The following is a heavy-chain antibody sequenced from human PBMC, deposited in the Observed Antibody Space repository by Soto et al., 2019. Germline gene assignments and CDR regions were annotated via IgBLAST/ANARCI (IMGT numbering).Heavy chain of an antibody. CDR2: ISNDGSST. Sequence: EVQLVESGGGLVQPGGSLRLSCVASGFTFSSYWMHWVRQAPGKGLVWVSSISNDGSSTSYADPVKGRFTISRDNAKXXXXXXXXXLRAEDTAVYYCARLPNKSPQNWGQGTLVIVSP. CDR3: ARLPNKSPQN. V-gene: IGHV3-74*01. CDR1: GFTFSSYW. J-gene: IGHJ1*01.